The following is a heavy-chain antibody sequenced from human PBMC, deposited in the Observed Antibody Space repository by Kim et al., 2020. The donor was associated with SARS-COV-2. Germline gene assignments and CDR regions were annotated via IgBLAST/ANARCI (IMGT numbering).Heavy chain of an antibody. Sequence: SETLSLTCTVSGGSISSSSYYWGWIRQPPGKGLEWIGSIYYSGSTYYNPSLKSRVTISVDTSKNQFSLQLSSVTAADTAVYYCARHGGKSNAFDIWGQGTMVTVSS. V-gene: IGHV4-39*01. CDR1: GGSISSSSYY. J-gene: IGHJ3*02. CDR2: IYYSGST. CDR3: ARHGGKSNAFDI. D-gene: IGHD2-15*01.